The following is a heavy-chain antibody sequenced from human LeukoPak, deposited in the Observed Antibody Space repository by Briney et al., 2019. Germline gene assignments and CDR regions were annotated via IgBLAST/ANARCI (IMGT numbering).Heavy chain of an antibody. Sequence: GGSLRLSCAASGFTFSSYAMSWVRQAPGKGLEWVSAISGSGGSTYHADSVKGRFTISRDNSKNTLYLQMNSLRAEDTAVYYCAKDIGGDTMVRGVYYYYHYGMDVWGKGTTVTVSS. CDR2: ISGSGGST. V-gene: IGHV3-23*01. D-gene: IGHD3-10*01. CDR1: GFTFSSYA. J-gene: IGHJ6*04. CDR3: AKDIGGDTMVRGVYYYYHYGMDV.